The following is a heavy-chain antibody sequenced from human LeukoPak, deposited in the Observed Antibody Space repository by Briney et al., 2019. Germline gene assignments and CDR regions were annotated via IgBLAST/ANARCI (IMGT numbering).Heavy chain of an antibody. Sequence: GGSLRLSCAASGFTFSRYWMHWVRQAPGKGLVWVSHINTDGSSTNYTDSVKGRFTISRDNAKNALYLQMNSLRAEDTAVYYCAKDLHYGSADYWGQGTLVTVSS. D-gene: IGHD3-10*01. V-gene: IGHV3-74*01. CDR3: AKDLHYGSADY. CDR2: INTDGSST. J-gene: IGHJ4*02. CDR1: GFTFSRYW.